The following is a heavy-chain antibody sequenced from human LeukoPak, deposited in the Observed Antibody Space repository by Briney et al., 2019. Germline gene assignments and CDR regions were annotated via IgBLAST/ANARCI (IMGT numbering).Heavy chain of an antibody. CDR2: ISWDGGST. V-gene: IGHV3-43*01. CDR1: GFTFDDYT. Sequence: GGSLRLSCAASGFTFDDYTMHWVRHAPGKGLEWVSLISWDGGSTYYADSVKGRFTISRDNSKNSLYLQMNSLRTEDTALYYCAKGEVAVAVAYYYYGMDVWGQGTTVTVSS. J-gene: IGHJ6*02. D-gene: IGHD6-19*01. CDR3: AKGEVAVAVAYYYYGMDV.